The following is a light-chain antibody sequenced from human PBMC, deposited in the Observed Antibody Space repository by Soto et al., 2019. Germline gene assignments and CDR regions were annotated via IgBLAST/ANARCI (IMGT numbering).Light chain of an antibody. J-gene: IGKJ2*01. CDR3: QQYGSSPLYT. V-gene: IGKV3-20*01. CDR2: GAY. Sequence: EIVLTQSPGTLSLSPGERATLSCRASQSVSSSYLAWYQQKPGQALRLLIYGAYSRANSIQDRLSDSGSRTDFTLTISRLEPEDFAVYYCQQYGSSPLYTFGQGTKLEIK. CDR1: QSVSSSY.